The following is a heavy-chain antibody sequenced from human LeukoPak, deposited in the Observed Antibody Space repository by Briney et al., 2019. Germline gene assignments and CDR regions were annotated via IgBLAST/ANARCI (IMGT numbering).Heavy chain of an antibody. D-gene: IGHD3-22*01. Sequence: ASVKVSCKAAGYTFGNYGIKWVRQAPGQGLEWMGWINPNSGGTNYAQKFQGRVTMTRDTSIITAYMELSRLSSDDTAVYYCARDERYDSSGYPFDYWGQGTLVTVSS. J-gene: IGHJ4*02. CDR1: GYTFGNYG. V-gene: IGHV1-2*02. CDR2: INPNSGGT. CDR3: ARDERYDSSGYPFDY.